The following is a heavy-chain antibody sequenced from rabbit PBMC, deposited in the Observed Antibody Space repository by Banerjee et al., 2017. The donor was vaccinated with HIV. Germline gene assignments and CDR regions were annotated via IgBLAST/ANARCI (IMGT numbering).Heavy chain of an antibody. CDR2: IYTGNGNT. Sequence: QEQLEESGGDLVKPGASLTLTCTASGFSFSSSYYMCWVRQAPGKGLEWIACIYTGNGNTYHASWAKGRFTISKTSSTTVTLQMTSLTAADTATYFCARGAYSYGGASYAYATYFHLWGQGTLVTVS. D-gene: IGHD6-1*01. CDR1: GFSFSSSYY. V-gene: IGHV1S45*01. CDR3: ARGAYSYGGASYAYATYFHL. J-gene: IGHJ4*01.